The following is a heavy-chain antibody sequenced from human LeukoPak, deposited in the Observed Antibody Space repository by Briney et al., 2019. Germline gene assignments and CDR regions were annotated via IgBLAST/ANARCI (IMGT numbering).Heavy chain of an antibody. V-gene: IGHV1-2*02. CDR2: INPKSGAT. CDR1: GYSFSDFY. J-gene: IGHJ3*02. Sequence: ASARVSCKASGYSFSDFYIHWVRQAPGQGLEWMGWINPKSGATTYAERFRGRVTMTRDTSFNTVYLELTSLYSDDTAVFYCARDYSDGYNRRDAFDIWGQGTTLIVSS. CDR3: ARDYSDGYNRRDAFDI. D-gene: IGHD5-18*01.